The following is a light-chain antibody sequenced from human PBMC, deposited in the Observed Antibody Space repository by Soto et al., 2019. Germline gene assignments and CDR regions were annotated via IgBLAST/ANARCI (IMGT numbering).Light chain of an antibody. V-gene: IGKV3-15*01. Sequence: IVLTQSPGTLSLSPGERATLSCRSSQTVGRNLAWYQQKPGQAPRLLFYGASTRATGIPARFSGSGSGTEFTLTISSLQSEDFAVYYCQHYYNWPRTFGQGTKVDIK. CDR1: QTVGRN. J-gene: IGKJ1*01. CDR3: QHYYNWPRT. CDR2: GAS.